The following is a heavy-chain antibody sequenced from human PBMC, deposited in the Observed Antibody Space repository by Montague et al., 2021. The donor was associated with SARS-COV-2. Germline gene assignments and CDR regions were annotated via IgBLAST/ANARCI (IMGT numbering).Heavy chain of an antibody. CDR1: GGSISSGDYY. J-gene: IGHJ4*02. CDR3: AREHDDERWDFDY. Sequence: TLSLTCTVSGGSISSGDYYWTWIRQHPGKGLEWIGYISDSGSTYYNPSLKSRISMSADPSKNQFSLKVNSVTAADTAVYYCAREHDDERWDFDYWGPGTLVTVSS. V-gene: IGHV4-31*03. CDR2: ISDSGST. D-gene: IGHD1-1*01.